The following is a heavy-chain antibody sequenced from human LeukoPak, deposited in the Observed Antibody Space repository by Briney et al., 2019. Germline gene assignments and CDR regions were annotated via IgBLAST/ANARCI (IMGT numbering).Heavy chain of an antibody. V-gene: IGHV4-61*02. CDR3: ARVAKEGPVTRERSFDY. CDR1: GCSISSGSYY. D-gene: IGHD4-17*01. CDR2: IYTSGST. Sequence: TSETLSLTCTVSGCSISSGSYYWSWIRQPAGKGLEWIGRIYTSGSTNYNPSLKSRVTISVDTSKNQFSLKPSSVTAADTAVYYCARVAKEGPVTRERSFDYWGQGTLVTVSS. J-gene: IGHJ4*02.